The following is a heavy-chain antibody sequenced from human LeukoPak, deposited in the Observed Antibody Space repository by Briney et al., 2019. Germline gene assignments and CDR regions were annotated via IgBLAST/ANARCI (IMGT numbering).Heavy chain of an antibody. Sequence: SMTVSCKASTYTFTSYYMHWVRQSPRQWLDGMGIINPRGGSTSYAQKFQGRVIMTRDTSTSTVYMELSSLRSEDKAVYYCARDHSSGFYYWGQGTLVTVSS. CDR2: INPRGGST. V-gene: IGHV1-46*01. D-gene: IGHD6-19*01. CDR3: ARDHSSGFYY. CDR1: TYTFTSYY. J-gene: IGHJ4*02.